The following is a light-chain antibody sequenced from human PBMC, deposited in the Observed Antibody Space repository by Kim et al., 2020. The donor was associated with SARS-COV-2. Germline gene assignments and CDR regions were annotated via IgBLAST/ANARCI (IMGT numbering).Light chain of an antibody. J-gene: IGLJ2*01. Sequence: SYELAQPPSVSVSPGQTASITCSGDRLGDKYACWYQQKPGQSPVLVIYEGTERPSGIPERFSGSKSGTTATLTISGTQATDEADYYCQAWDSRTVIFGRGTQLTVL. CDR1: RLGDKY. CDR2: EGT. V-gene: IGLV3-1*01. CDR3: QAWDSRTVI.